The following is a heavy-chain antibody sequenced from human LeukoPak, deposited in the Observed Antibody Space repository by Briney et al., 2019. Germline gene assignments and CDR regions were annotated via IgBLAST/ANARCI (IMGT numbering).Heavy chain of an antibody. Sequence: GGSLRLSCAASGFTFSSYWMSWVRQAPGKGLEWVANIKQDGSEKYYVDSVKGRFTISRDNAKNSLYLQMNSLRAEDTAVYYCAGYREYWDWHFDLWGRGAPVTVSP. CDR1: GFTFSSYW. CDR2: IKQDGSEK. V-gene: IGHV3-7*01. J-gene: IGHJ2*01. CDR3: AGYREYWDWHFDL. D-gene: IGHD2-8*02.